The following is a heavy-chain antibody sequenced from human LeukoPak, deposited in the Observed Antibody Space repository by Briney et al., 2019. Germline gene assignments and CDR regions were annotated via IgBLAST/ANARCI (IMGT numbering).Heavy chain of an antibody. J-gene: IGHJ4*02. CDR3: TTGEWELTF. D-gene: IGHD1-26*01. CDR2: IKRKTDGGTT. Sequence: GGSLTLSCAASGLTFSNAWMSWVRQARGKGREWVGRIKRKTDGGTTDYAAPVKRRFTISRDDSKNKRYLQMNSLKTEDTAVYCCTTGEWELTFWGQGTLVTVSS. CDR1: GLTFSNAW. V-gene: IGHV3-15*01.